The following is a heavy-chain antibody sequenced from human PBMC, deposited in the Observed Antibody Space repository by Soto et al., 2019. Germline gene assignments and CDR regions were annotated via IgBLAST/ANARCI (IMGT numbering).Heavy chain of an antibody. Sequence: PGESLKISCTSSGYSFTRYWISWVRQMPGKGLEWMGRIDPSDSYTNYSPSFQGHVTISADKSISTAYLQWSSLKASDTAMYYCARPSLGLGFGDYYYGMDVWGQGTTVTVSS. CDR3: ARPSLGLGFGDYYYGMDV. CDR1: GYSFTRYW. CDR2: IDPSDSYT. V-gene: IGHV5-10-1*01. J-gene: IGHJ6*02. D-gene: IGHD3-10*01.